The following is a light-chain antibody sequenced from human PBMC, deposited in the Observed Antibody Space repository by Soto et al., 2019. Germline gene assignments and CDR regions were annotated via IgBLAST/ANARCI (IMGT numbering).Light chain of an antibody. CDR3: QQSYSTPET. CDR2: AAS. CDR1: QSISSF. V-gene: IGKV1-39*01. Sequence: DIQMTQSPSSLSTSVGGRVTITCRASQSISSFLNWYQQKPGKAPRLLIYAASSLQSGVPSRFSASGSGTDFTLTISSLQPEDFATYYCQQSYSTPETFGQGTKVEIK. J-gene: IGKJ1*01.